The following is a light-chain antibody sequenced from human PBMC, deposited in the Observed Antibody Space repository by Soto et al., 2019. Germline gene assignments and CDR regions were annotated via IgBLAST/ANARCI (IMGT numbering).Light chain of an antibody. CDR3: QQYNSYSWP. CDR1: QTISNW. J-gene: IGKJ1*01. CDR2: DAS. Sequence: DIQMTQSPSTLSASVGDRVTITCRASQTISNWLAWYQQKPGKAPKLLIFDASSLESGVPSRFSGTGSGTEFTITITRMQTDDFATYYCQQYNSYSWPFGQGT. V-gene: IGKV1-5*01.